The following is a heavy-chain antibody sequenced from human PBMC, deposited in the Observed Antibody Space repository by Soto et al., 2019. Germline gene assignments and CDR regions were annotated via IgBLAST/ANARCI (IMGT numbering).Heavy chain of an antibody. D-gene: IGHD4-17*01. CDR2: FLPVFTTA. CDR1: GGSFSTYG. CDR3: ARDGVDVSRTTVRHGALDI. Sequence: QVQLVQSVAEVKKPGPSVKVSCKASGGSFSTYGISWVRQAPGQGLEWMGGFLPVFTTAKYAQKFQGRVSITADESTYTAYMELSSLRSEDTAVYFCARDGVDVSRTTVRHGALDIWGQGTVVTVSS. J-gene: IGHJ3*02. V-gene: IGHV1-69*01.